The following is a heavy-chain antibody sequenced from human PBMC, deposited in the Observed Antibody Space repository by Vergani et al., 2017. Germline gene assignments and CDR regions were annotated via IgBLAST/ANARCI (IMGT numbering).Heavy chain of an antibody. CDR1: GGSFNTYY. J-gene: IGHJ6*02. CDR2: IYSTGST. D-gene: IGHD2-8*01. CDR3: ERVVYRYEASTGYRLEGIDL. V-gene: IGHV4-59*13. Sequence: QVQLEESGPGLVKPSETLSLTCTVSGGSFNTYYWSWIRQSPGKGLEWIGYIYSTGSTNYNPSLNSRVTMSVDTSKNQVSLKLRSVTAADTAVYFCERVVYRYEASTGYRLEGIDLWGQGTTVTISS.